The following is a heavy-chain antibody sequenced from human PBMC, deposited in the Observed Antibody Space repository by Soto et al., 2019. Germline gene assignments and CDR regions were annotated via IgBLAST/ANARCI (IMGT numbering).Heavy chain of an antibody. CDR2: INAGNGNT. CDR3: ARDFNIGGMDV. J-gene: IGHJ6*02. D-gene: IGHD5-12*01. V-gene: IGHV1-3*01. CDR1: GYTFTSYA. Sequence: ASVKVSCKASGYTFTSYATHWVRQAPGQRLEWMGWINAGNGNTKYSQKFQGRVTITRDTSASTAYMELRSLRSDDTAVYYCARDFNIGGMDVWGQGTTVTVSS.